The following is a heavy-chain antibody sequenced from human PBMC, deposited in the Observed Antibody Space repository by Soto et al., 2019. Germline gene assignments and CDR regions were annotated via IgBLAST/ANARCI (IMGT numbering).Heavy chain of an antibody. Sequence: QVQLQESGPGLVKPSETLSLTCTVSGGSISSYYWSWIRQPPGKGLEWIGYIYYSGSTNYNPSLKSRVTISVDTSNNQFSLKLNSVTAADTAVYHCARGMAWFGELYYWGQGTLVTVSS. V-gene: IGHV4-59*08. CDR1: GGSISSYY. J-gene: IGHJ4*02. D-gene: IGHD3-10*01. CDR3: ARGMAWFGELYY. CDR2: IYYSGST.